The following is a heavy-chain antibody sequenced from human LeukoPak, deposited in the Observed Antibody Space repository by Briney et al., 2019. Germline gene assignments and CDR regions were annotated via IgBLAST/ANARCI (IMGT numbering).Heavy chain of an antibody. Sequence: ASVKVSCKASGYTFTSYGISWVRQAPGQGLEWMGWISAYNGNTNYAQKLQGRVTMTTDTSTSTAYMELRSLRSDDTAVYYCARDNPLSDHYDILTGYYRANHKLRNWFDPWGQGTLVTVSS. CDR2: ISAYNGNT. CDR1: GYTFTSYG. D-gene: IGHD3-9*01. V-gene: IGHV1-18*01. CDR3: ARDNPLSDHYDILTGYYRANHKLRNWFDP. J-gene: IGHJ5*02.